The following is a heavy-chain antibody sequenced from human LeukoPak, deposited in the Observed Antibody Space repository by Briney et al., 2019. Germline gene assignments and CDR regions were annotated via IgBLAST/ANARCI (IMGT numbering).Heavy chain of an antibody. CDR1: GGSISSYY. D-gene: IGHD2-21*01. J-gene: IGHJ6*03. CDR2: IYYSGST. Sequence: SETLSLTCTVSGGSISSYYWSWIRQHPGKGLEWIGYIYYSGSTYYNPSLKSRVTISVDTSKNQFSLKLSSVTAADTAVYYCARGPFVDSLYYMDVWGKGTTVTVSS. CDR3: ARGPFVDSLYYMDV. V-gene: IGHV4-59*06.